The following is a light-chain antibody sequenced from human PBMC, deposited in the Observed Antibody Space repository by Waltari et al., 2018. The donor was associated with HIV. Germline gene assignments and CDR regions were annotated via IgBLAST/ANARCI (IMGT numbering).Light chain of an antibody. CDR3: CSYVSSIRYV. J-gene: IGLJ1*01. CDR2: DVS. Sequence: QSALTQPASVSGSPGQSITISCTGTSSDVGGYNYVSWYQQYPGKVPKRMIYDVSKRPSGVSNRFSCAKAGDTAALTISGLQAEDEADYYCCSYVSSIRYVFATGTKVTVL. CDR1: SSDVGGYNY. V-gene: IGLV2-23*02.